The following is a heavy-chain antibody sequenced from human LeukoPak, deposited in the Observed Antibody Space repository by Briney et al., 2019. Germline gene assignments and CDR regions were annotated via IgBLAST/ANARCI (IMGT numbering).Heavy chain of an antibody. CDR3: ARGLATAVAAPHYYYGMDV. J-gene: IGHJ6*02. CDR2: INHSGSA. V-gene: IGHV4-34*01. Sequence: SETLSLTCAVYGGSFSGYYWSWIRQPPGKGLEWIGEINHSGSANYDPSLKSRVTISVDTSKNQFSLKLSSVTAADTAVYYCARGLATAVAAPHYYYGMDVWGQGTTVPVSS. CDR1: GGSFSGYY. D-gene: IGHD6-19*01.